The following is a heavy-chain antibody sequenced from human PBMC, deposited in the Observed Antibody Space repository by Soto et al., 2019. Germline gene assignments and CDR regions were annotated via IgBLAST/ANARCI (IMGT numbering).Heavy chain of an antibody. CDR3: ASLGEAVDGVGFDY. Sequence: GGSLRLSCAASGFTFSSYAMSWVRQAPGKGLEWVSAISGSGGSTYYADSVKGRFTISRDNSKNTLYLQMNSLRAEDTAVYYCASLGEAVDGVGFDYWGQGTLVTVSS. CDR1: GFTFSSYA. CDR2: ISGSGGST. J-gene: IGHJ4*02. D-gene: IGHD2-8*01. V-gene: IGHV3-23*01.